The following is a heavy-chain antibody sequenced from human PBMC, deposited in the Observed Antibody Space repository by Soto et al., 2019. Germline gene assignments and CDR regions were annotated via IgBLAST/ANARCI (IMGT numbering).Heavy chain of an antibody. CDR3: VRDWLYDSPVDC. CDR2: IWYDGRNE. Sequence: QLVESGGGVVQPGRSLRLSCAASGFTFSSYGMHWVRQAPGKGLGWVAVIWYDGRNEYYADSVQGRFTISRDNSNNSLYLQMNSLRAEDTSVYYCVRDWLYDSPVDCCGQGTLGTVST. V-gene: IGHV3-33*01. CDR1: GFTFSSYG. D-gene: IGHD3-16*01. J-gene: IGHJ4*02.